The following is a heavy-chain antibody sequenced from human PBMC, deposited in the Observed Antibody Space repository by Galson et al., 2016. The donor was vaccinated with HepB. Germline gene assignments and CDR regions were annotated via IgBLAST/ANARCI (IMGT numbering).Heavy chain of an antibody. Sequence: SLRLSCAVSGFTFTNYAMHWVRQAPDEGLEWVAFISYHGKDKYYADSVKGRFTISRDTSKNTVSLQMNNIRPEDTGVYYCARDRADFDFLTRYSELFYDYGMDVWGQGTTVTVSS. CDR1: GFTFTNYA. D-gene: IGHD3-9*01. V-gene: IGHV3-30*04. J-gene: IGHJ6*02. CDR3: ARDRADFDFLTRYSELFYDYGMDV. CDR2: ISYHGKDK.